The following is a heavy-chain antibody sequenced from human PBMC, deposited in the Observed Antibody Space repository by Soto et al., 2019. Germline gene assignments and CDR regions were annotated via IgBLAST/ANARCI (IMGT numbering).Heavy chain of an antibody. CDR2: MSYDGNNK. D-gene: IGHD4-17*01. CDR1: AFTFSTYG. V-gene: IGHV3-30*18. CDR3: AKDHLPSTVTTPGY. J-gene: IGHJ4*02. Sequence: QVQLVESGGGVVQPGRTLRLSCAASAFTFSTYGMHWVRQAPGKGLEWVAVMSYDGNNKYYADSVKGRFTISRDNSKNTLFLQMNRLRAADTDVYYCAKDHLPSTVTTPGYWGQGTVVTVSS.